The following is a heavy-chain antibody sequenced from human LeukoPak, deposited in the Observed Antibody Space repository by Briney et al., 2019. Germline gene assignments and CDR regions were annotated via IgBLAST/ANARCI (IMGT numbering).Heavy chain of an antibody. CDR3: ARDLGATMTDY. V-gene: IGHV1-69*04. CDR1: VGTFSSYA. CDR2: IIPILGIA. D-gene: IGHD5-12*01. Sequence: SEKVSCKASVGTFSSYAISWVRQAPGQGLEWMGRIIPILGIANYAQKFQGRVTITADKSTSTAYMELSSLRSEDTAVYYCARDLGATMTDYWRQGTLVTVSS. J-gene: IGHJ4*02.